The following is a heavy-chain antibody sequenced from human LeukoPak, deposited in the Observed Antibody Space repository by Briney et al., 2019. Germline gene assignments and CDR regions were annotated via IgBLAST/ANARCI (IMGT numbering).Heavy chain of an antibody. D-gene: IGHD3-16*01. CDR1: GGSFSGYY. J-gene: IGHJ6*03. CDR3: ARGGGAGYYYYYMDV. Sequence: SETLSLTCAVYGGSFSGYYWSWIRQPPGKGLEWIGEINHSGSTNYNPSLKSRVTISVDTSKNHFSLKLSSVSAADTAVYYCARGGGAGYYYYYMDVWGKGTTVTISS. CDR2: INHSGST. V-gene: IGHV4-34*01.